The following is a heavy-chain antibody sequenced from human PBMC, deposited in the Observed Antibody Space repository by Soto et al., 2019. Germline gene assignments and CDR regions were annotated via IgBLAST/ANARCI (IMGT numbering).Heavy chain of an antibody. V-gene: IGHV3-74*01. D-gene: IGHD1-1*01. CDR1: GFTFSSYW. CDR2: INSDGSST. J-gene: IGHJ6*02. Sequence: GGSLRLSCAASGFTFSSYWMHWVRQAPGKGLVWVSRINSDGSSTSYADSVKGRFTISRDNAKNTLYLQMNSLRAEDTAVYYCARAPSGRNDDPHYYYSGMDVWRQGTTVTVSS. CDR3: ARAPSGRNDDPHYYYSGMDV.